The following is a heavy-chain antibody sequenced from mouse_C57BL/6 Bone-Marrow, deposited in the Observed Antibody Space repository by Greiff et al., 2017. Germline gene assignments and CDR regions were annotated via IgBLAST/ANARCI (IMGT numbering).Heavy chain of an antibody. CDR1: GYTFTSYG. D-gene: IGHD2-2*01. V-gene: IGHV1-81*01. CDR3: ARATVVTQVAY. Sequence: VQLQQSGAELARPGASVKLSCKASGYTFTSYGISWVKQRTGQGLEWIGERSPRSGNTYYNEKFKGKAPLPATKSASTAYMELRSLTSEDSAVYFCARATVVTQVAYWGQGTLVPVSA. J-gene: IGHJ3*01. CDR2: RSPRSGNT.